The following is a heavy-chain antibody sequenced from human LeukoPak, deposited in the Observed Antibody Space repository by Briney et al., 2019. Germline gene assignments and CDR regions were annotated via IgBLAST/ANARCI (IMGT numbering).Heavy chain of an antibody. V-gene: IGHV1-18*01. J-gene: IGHJ4*02. CDR1: GYTFTSYG. CDR2: ISAYNGNT. D-gene: IGHD5-18*01. CDR3: ARGRVDTAMVTEYFDY. Sequence: ASVKVSCKASGYTFTSYGISWVRQAPGQGLEWMGWISAYNGNTNYAQKLQGRVTVTTDTSTSTAYMELRSLRSDDTAVYYCARGRVDTAMVTEYFDYWGQGTLVTVSS.